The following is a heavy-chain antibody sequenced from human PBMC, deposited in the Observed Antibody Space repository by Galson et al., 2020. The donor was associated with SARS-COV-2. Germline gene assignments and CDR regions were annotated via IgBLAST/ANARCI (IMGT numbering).Heavy chain of an antibody. V-gene: IGHV4-31*03. Sequence: ASETLSLTCTVSGGSISTANYYWSWIRQHPGKGLEWIGYIYYTGTTYYNPSLESRLTISVDTSKTHFSLELRSVTAADTAVYYCARQSAAGNFDYWGQGILVTVSS. CDR3: ARQSAAGNFDY. D-gene: IGHD6-13*01. CDR1: GGSISTANYY. J-gene: IGHJ4*02. CDR2: IYYTGTT.